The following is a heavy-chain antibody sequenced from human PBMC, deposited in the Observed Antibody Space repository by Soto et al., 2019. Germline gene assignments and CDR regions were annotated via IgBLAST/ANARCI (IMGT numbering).Heavy chain of an antibody. Sequence: QLQVQDSGPGLVKPSETLSLTCTVSGDSISSSSYYWGWIRQPPGQGLEWIGSIYYSGSTYYNPYLKSRVTISVDTSKNHFSLKLSSVTAADTALYYCARHLSMVRGVTLFDPWGQGSLVTVSS. CDR1: GDSISSSSYY. CDR2: IYYSGST. V-gene: IGHV4-39*01. D-gene: IGHD3-10*01. CDR3: ARHLSMVRGVTLFDP. J-gene: IGHJ5*02.